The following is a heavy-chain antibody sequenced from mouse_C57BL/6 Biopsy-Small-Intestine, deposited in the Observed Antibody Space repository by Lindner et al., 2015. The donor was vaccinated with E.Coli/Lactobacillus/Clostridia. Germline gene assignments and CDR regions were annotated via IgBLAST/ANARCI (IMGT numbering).Heavy chain of an antibody. V-gene: IGHV1-59*01. J-gene: IGHJ2*01. CDR2: ISPSNNNS. CDR3: ARGIPGDAAMAYFDY. Sequence: SVKVSCKASGYTFTTFGINWVRQAPGQGLEWMAWISPSNNNSHYAQRFQGRVAFTTSTSTTTAYMELRNLRSDDTAIYYCARGIPGDAAMAYFDYWGQGTLVTVSS. D-gene: IGHD3-3*01. CDR1: GYTFTTFG.